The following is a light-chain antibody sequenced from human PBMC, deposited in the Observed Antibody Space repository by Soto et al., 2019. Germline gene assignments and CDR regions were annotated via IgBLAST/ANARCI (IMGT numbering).Light chain of an antibody. J-gene: IGKJ1*01. CDR2: AAS. CDR1: QGISAY. Sequence: TQSPSSMSASVGDGVTIXXRASQGISAYLNWYQQKPGKAPQILIFAASTLQHGVPSRFSGSGSGTDFTLAISNLQREDFATYYCHQTYSGRSFGPGTKVDI. V-gene: IGKV1-39*01. CDR3: HQTYSGRS.